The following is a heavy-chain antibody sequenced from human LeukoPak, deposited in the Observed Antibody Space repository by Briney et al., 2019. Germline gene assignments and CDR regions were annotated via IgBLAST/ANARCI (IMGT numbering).Heavy chain of an antibody. CDR2: INPIGGST. J-gene: IGHJ4*02. CDR1: GYTFTSYY. D-gene: IGHD3-9*01. V-gene: IGHV1-46*01. CDR3: ATDPGGYDILTGYHPRVDY. Sequence: ASVKVSCKASGYTFTSYYMHWVRQAPGQGLEWMGIINPIGGSTSYAQKFQGRVTMTEDTSTDTAYMELSSLRSQDTAVYYCATDPGGYDILTGYHPRVDYWGQGTLVTVSS.